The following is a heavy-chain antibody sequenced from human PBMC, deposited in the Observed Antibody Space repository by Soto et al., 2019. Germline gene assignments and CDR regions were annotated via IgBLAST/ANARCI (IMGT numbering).Heavy chain of an antibody. CDR1: GFTFSNAW. J-gene: IGHJ4*02. Sequence: GSLRLSCAASGFTFSNAWMSWVRQAPGKGLEWVGRIKGEADGGTTDYAATGKGRITISRDHSKDTHYLQMNSLKTEETDVYXXXTGLSNGYYNFDYLGQGTPGTV. D-gene: IGHD3-22*01. V-gene: IGHV3-15*01. CDR3: XTGLSNGYYNFDY. CDR2: IKGEADGGTT.